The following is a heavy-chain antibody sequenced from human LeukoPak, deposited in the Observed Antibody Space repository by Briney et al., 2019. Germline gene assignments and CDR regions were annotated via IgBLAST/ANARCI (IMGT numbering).Heavy chain of an antibody. CDR2: IDSRGST. D-gene: IGHD2-2*01. V-gene: IGHV4-4*07. Sequence: SETLSLTCPVSGYSIRSGFYWGWLRQPAGRGLEWIGRIDSRGSTNYTPSLKSRVTMSVDTSRNQFFLQLSSVTAADMAVYYCARVCVGGSSCMDVWGKGTTVTISS. CDR1: GYSIRSGFY. J-gene: IGHJ6*03. CDR3: ARVCVGGSSCMDV.